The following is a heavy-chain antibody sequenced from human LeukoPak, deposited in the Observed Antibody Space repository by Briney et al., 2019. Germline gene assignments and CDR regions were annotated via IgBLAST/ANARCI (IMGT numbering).Heavy chain of an antibody. D-gene: IGHD6-6*01. J-gene: IGHJ4*02. V-gene: IGHV4-39*07. CDR3: ARAPSSSPVDY. CDR1: GGSISSSGYY. Sequence: SETLSLTCTVSGGSISSSGYYWGWIRQSPGKGLEWMGSISYSGSTYYHPSLKSRVTISQDTSKNQFSLKLSYVTAADTAVYYCARAPSSSPVDYWGQGTLVTVSS. CDR2: ISYSGST.